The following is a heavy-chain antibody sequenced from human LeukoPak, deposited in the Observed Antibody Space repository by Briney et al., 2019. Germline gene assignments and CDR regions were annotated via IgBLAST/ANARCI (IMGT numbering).Heavy chain of an antibody. Sequence: GGSLRLSCADSGFPFSVYGVSWVRQAPGKGLEWVAAVSGSGDDTYYADSVKGRFTVSRDNSKNTLYLQMIRLRAEDTAVYFCARVRVSSSSHPWYFDYWGQGTLVTVSS. CDR2: VSGSGDDT. CDR3: ARVRVSSSSHPWYFDY. CDR1: GFPFSVYG. V-gene: IGHV3-23*01. D-gene: IGHD3-22*01. J-gene: IGHJ4*02.